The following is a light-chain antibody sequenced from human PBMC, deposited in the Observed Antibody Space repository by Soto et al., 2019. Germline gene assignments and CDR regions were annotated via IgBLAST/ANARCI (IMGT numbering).Light chain of an antibody. CDR1: QSVSSS. Sequence: EVVMTQSPATLSLSPGERATLSCRASQSVSSSLAWYQQKPGQVPRLLIYDASTRATGIPARFSGSGSGTEFTLSISGLQSEDFAVYYCQQYNNWPPLTFGGGTKVEIK. CDR3: QQYNNWPPLT. V-gene: IGKV3-15*01. CDR2: DAS. J-gene: IGKJ4*01.